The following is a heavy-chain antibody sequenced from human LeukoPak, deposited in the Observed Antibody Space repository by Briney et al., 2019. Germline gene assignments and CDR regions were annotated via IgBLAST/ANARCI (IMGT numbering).Heavy chain of an antibody. CDR1: GYTFTGYY. CDR2: INPNSGDT. V-gene: IGHV1-2*02. D-gene: IGHD3-10*01. Sequence: AASLKVSCKASGYTFTGYYIHWVRQAPEQGLQWMGWINPNSGDTHFTQNFQGRVTMTTDTSITTAYMELSRLRSDDTAVYYCARGGNYGSGTYTAFDYWGQGALVTVSS. CDR3: ARGGNYGSGTYTAFDY. J-gene: IGHJ4*02.